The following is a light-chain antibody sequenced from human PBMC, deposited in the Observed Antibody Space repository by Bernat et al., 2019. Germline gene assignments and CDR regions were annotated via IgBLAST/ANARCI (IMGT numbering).Light chain of an antibody. CDR2: SNN. CDR1: SSNIGSNY. J-gene: IGLJ3*02. CDR3: AAWDDSLSGHWV. V-gene: IGLV1-47*02. Sequence: QSVLTQPPSASGTPGQRVTISCSGSSSNIGSNYVYWYQQLPGTAPKLLIYSNNQRPSGVPDRFSGSKSGTSASLAISGLRSEDEADYYCAAWDDSLSGHWVFGGGTKLTVI.